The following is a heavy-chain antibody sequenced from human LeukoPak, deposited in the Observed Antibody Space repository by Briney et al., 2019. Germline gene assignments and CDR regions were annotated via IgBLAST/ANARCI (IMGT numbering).Heavy chain of an antibody. D-gene: IGHD2-2*01. J-gene: IGHJ4*02. CDR1: GFTFSSYW. CDR2: IKQDGSEI. V-gene: IGHV3-7*01. Sequence: GGSLRLSCAASGFTFSSYWMSWVRQAPGKGLEWVANIKQDGSEIYYVDSVKGQFTISRDNAKNSLYLQMNSLRAEDTAVYYCARVPNQPYCSSTSCYLNYFDYWGQGALVTVSS. CDR3: ARVPNQPYCSSTSCYLNYFDY.